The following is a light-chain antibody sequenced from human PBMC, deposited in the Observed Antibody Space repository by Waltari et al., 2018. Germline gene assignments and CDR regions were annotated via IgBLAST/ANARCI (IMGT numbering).Light chain of an antibody. J-gene: IGLJ3*02. Sequence: SYELTQLPSVSVSPGPTARNTCSGDVLGENFADWYRQEPGQAPVLVIYEDDKRYPGVPERFSGSTSGNTATLTISRVLTEDEADYYCVSGDEDILVFGGGTKLTVL. CDR2: EDD. V-gene: IGLV3-22*01. CDR1: VLGENF. CDR3: VSGDEDILV.